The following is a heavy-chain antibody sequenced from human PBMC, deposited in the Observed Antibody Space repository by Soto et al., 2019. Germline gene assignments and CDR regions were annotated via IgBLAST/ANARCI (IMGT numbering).Heavy chain of an antibody. Sequence: QVQLQESGPGLVKPSQTLSLTCTVSGGSISSGGYYWSWIRQHPGKGLEWIGYIYYSGSTYYNPSLRSRVTIPVDTPKHQFSLRLSSVTAAATAVYCCARSVFPWGQGTLVTVSS. CDR3: ARSVFP. CDR1: GGSISSGGYY. J-gene: IGHJ5*02. V-gene: IGHV4-31*03. CDR2: IYYSGST.